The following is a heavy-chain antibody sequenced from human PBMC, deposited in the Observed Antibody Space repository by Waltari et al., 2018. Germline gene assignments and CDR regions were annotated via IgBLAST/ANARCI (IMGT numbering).Heavy chain of an antibody. J-gene: IGHJ4*02. CDR2: ISSSSSYI. V-gene: IGHV3-21*01. D-gene: IGHD4-4*01. CDR1: GFTFSSYS. CDR3: ARDLGYSKAFY. Sequence: EVQLVESGGGLVKPGGSLRLSCSASGFTFSSYSLTWSRQAPGKGLEWVSSISSSSSYIYYADSVKGRFTISRDNAKNSLYLQMNSLRAEDTAVYYCARDLGYSKAFYWGQGTLVTVSS.